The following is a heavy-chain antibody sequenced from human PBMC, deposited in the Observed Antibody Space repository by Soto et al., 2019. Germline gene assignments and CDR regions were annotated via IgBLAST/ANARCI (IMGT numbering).Heavy chain of an antibody. CDR2: MDPKTGNT. Sequence: ASVKVSCKASGYSFNSYDINWVRQATGQGLEWMGWMDPKTGNTDYAQKLQGRVTMTTDTSTSTAYMELRSLRSDETAVYYCAGARVGYYDSSGYYYVYNWFDPWGQGTLVTVSS. CDR3: AGARVGYYDSSGYYYVYNWFDP. D-gene: IGHD3-22*01. CDR1: GYSFNSYD. J-gene: IGHJ5*02. V-gene: IGHV1-8*01.